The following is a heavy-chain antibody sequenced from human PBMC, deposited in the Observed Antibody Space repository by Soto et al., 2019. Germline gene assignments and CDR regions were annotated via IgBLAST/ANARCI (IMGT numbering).Heavy chain of an antibody. CDR3: VSDFGDYKFDY. CDR2: IWGEGSNE. D-gene: IGHD4-17*01. Sequence: GGSLRLSCAVSGFTFSGYSMHWVRQAPGKGLEWVAVIWGEGSNEYYADSVKGRFTISRDTSKNTLYLQMSSLRADDTAFYYCVSDFGDYKFDYWCKGTLVTVSS. CDR1: GFTFSGYS. V-gene: IGHV3-33*01. J-gene: IGHJ4*02.